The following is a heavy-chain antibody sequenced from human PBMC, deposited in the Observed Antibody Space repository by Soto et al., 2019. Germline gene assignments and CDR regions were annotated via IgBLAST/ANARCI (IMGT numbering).Heavy chain of an antibody. D-gene: IGHD6-19*01. Sequence: SETLSLTCTVSGGSISSSSYYWGWIRQPPGKGLEWIGSIYYSGNTYYNPSLKSRVTISVETSKYQFSLKLSSVTAADTAVYYCARLDPGRQWLVPILDYWGQGTLVTVSS. V-gene: IGHV4-39*01. CDR1: GGSISSSSYY. CDR3: ARLDPGRQWLVPILDY. CDR2: IYYSGNT. J-gene: IGHJ4*02.